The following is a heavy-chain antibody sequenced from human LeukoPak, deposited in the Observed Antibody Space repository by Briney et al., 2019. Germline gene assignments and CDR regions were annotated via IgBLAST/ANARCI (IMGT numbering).Heavy chain of an antibody. J-gene: IGHJ4*02. CDR1: GYSFTNYW. V-gene: IGHV5-51*01. D-gene: IGHD6-13*01. CDR2: IQTVDSHT. Sequence: GESLKISCQASGYSFTNYWIAWVRQMPGKGLEWMGTIQTVDSHTTYSPSFQGQVTISVDKSIRTAYLQWSSLKASDSAMYYCARGSSTWYFDYWGQGTLVTVSS. CDR3: ARGSSTWYFDY.